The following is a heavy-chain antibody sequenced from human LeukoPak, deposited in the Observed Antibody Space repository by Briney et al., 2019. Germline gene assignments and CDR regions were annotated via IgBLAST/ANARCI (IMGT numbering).Heavy chain of an antibody. CDR2: INPNSGGT. D-gene: IGHD6-25*01. J-gene: IGHJ3*02. Sequence: GASVKVSCKASGYTFTRYFLHWVRQAPGQGLEWMGWINPNSGGTNYAQKFQGRVTMTRDTTISAAYMDLSSLRVDDTAVYYCARVSSASGAFDIWGQGTMVTVSS. V-gene: IGHV1-2*02. CDR1: GYTFTRYF. CDR3: ARVSSASGAFDI.